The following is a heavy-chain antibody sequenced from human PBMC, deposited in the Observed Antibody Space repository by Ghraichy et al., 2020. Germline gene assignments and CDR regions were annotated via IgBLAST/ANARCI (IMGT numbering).Heavy chain of an antibody. CDR3: ARDPGTVTTSIDY. Sequence: GGSLRLSCAASGFTFSSYGMHWVRQAPGKGLEWVAVIWYDGSNKYYADSVKGRFTISRDNSKNTLYLQMNSLRAEDTAVYYCARDPGTVTTSIDYWGQGTLVTVSS. J-gene: IGHJ4*02. CDR1: GFTFSSYG. V-gene: IGHV3-33*01. CDR2: IWYDGSNK. D-gene: IGHD4-17*01.